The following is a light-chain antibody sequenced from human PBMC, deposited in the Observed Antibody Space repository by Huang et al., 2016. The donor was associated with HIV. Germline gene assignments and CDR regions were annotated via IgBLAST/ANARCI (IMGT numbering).Light chain of an antibody. J-gene: IGKJ1*01. CDR2: GAS. Sequence: EIVMTQSPATLSVSPGERATLSCRAIQTVHDNLAWYAQKPGQPPRLLIYGASARASGIPVRFSGSGSGTDFTHTISSLQSEDSAVYYCQHYNNWPPWTFGPGTKVEVK. V-gene: IGKV3-15*01. CDR1: QTVHDN. CDR3: QHYNNWPPWT.